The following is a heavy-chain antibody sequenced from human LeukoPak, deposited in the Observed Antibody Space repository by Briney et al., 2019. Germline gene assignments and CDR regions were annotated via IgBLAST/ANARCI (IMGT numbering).Heavy chain of an antibody. CDR1: GFTFSSYV. CDR2: ISYDGGNK. J-gene: IGHJ4*02. V-gene: IGHV3-30*04. CDR3: AREWACSGGSGVYFDY. Sequence: GRSLRLSCAASGFTFSSYVMHWVRQAPGKGLEWVAVISYDGGNKYYADSVKGRFTISRDNSKNTLYLQMNSLRAEDTAVYYCAREWACSGGSGVYFDYWGQGTLVTVSS. D-gene: IGHD2-15*01.